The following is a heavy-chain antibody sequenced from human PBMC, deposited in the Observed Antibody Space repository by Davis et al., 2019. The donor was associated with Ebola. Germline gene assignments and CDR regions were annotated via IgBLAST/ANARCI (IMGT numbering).Heavy chain of an antibody. CDR2: IKRDSDEGTR. CDR1: GFPFSTAW. CDR3: ATDEGGSRY. D-gene: IGHD1-26*01. Sequence: GGSLRLSCAASGFPFSTAWMNWVRLAPGKGLEWVARIKRDSDEGTRDYAAPVRGRFIISRDDVRNTMYLYMNNLKTEDTAIYYCATDEGGSRYWGQGSPVIVSS. J-gene: IGHJ4*02. V-gene: IGHV3-15*07.